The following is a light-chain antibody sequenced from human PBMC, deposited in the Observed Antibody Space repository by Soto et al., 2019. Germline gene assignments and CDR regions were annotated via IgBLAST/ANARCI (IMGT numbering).Light chain of an antibody. CDR3: LEHNGYPYT. CDR1: QIIGTA. Sequence: DIQMTQSPSSLSASVGDRVTLTCRASQIIGTALGWWQQKPGKAPKRLIYAASTLESGVPSRFSGTGSATEFTLTISSLQPEDFATYYCLEHNGYPYTFGQGTKLEI. V-gene: IGKV1-17*01. J-gene: IGKJ2*01. CDR2: AAS.